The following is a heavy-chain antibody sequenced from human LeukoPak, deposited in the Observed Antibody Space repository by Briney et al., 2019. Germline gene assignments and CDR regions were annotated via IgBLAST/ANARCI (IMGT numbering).Heavy chain of an antibody. CDR3: AKDSVRASSSNGIAAAHFDY. D-gene: IGHD6-13*01. J-gene: IGHJ4*02. CDR2: ISYDGSNK. CDR1: GFTFSSYA. Sequence: PGGSLRLSCAASGFTFSSYAMHWVRRAPGKGLEWVAVISYDGSNKYYADSVKGRFTISRDNSKNTLYLQMNSLRAEDTAVYYCAKDSVRASSSNGIAAAHFDYWGQGTLVTVSS. V-gene: IGHV3-30-3*01.